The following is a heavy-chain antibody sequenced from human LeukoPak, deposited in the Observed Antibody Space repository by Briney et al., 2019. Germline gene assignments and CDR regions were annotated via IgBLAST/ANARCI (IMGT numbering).Heavy chain of an antibody. CDR1: GGTFSSYA. J-gene: IGHJ1*01. Sequence: SVKVSCKASGGTFSSYAISWVRQAPGQGLEWMGGIIPIFGTANYAQKFQGRVTITTDESTSTAYMELSSLRSEDTAVYYCARGQIAEDGGSVYFQHWGQGTLVTVSS. V-gene: IGHV1-69*05. D-gene: IGHD6-19*01. CDR2: IIPIFGTA. CDR3: ARGQIAEDGGSVYFQH.